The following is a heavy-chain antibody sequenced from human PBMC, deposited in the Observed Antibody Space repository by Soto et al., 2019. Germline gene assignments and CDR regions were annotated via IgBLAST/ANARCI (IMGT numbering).Heavy chain of an antibody. CDR1: RFLFSSYA. D-gene: IGHD5-18*01. CDR2: ISYDGSNK. Sequence: PGGTLRLSCGAARFLFSSYAMHCVRQAPGKGLGWVAVISYDGSNKHFADSVKGRFTISRDNSKNTLYLQMNSLRSEDTAVYYCAQGIPGYYYGMEVWGQGTTVVVCS. CDR3: AQGIPGYYYGMEV. J-gene: IGHJ6*01. V-gene: IGHV3-30-3*01.